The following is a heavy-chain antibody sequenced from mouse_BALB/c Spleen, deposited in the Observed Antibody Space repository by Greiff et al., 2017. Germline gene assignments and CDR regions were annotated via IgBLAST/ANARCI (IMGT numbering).Heavy chain of an antibody. D-gene: IGHD1-1*01. V-gene: IGHV5-6-5*01. J-gene: IGHJ2*01. Sequence: EVQVVESGGGLVKPGGSLKLSCAASGFTFSSYAMSWVRQTPGKRLEWVASISSGGSTYYPDSVKGRFTISRDNARNILYLQMSSLRSEDTAMYYCARASYEGFDYWGQGTTLTVSS. CDR2: ISSGGST. CDR1: GFTFSSYA. CDR3: ARASYEGFDY.